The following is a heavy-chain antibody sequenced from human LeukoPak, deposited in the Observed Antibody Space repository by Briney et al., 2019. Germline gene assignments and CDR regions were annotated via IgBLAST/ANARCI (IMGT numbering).Heavy chain of an antibody. CDR2: ISGDGGIT. V-gene: IGHV3-23*01. Sequence: PGGSLRLPCAASEFTFSTYAMSWVRQAPGKGLEWVSGISGDGGITYYADSVRGRFTISRDNSKNTLYLQMNSLRAEDTAVYYCAKSSGPGGYYYYGMDVWGQGTTVTVSS. CDR3: AKSSGPGGYYYYGMDV. D-gene: IGHD6-19*01. J-gene: IGHJ6*02. CDR1: EFTFSTYA.